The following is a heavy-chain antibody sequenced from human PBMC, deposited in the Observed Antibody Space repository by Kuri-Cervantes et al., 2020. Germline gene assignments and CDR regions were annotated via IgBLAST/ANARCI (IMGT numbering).Heavy chain of an antibody. D-gene: IGHD3-22*01. CDR3: GRGDYYDGSGIGDY. CDR2: IYYSGTI. V-gene: IGHV4-30-4*01. CDR1: GASVNSGDYF. J-gene: IGHJ4*02. Sequence: SETLSLTCTVSGASVNSGDYFWSWIRKPPGRGLEWLGYIYYSGTISYNASLKSRLTISLDTSNNQVSLKLTSVTAADTALYFCGRGDYYDGSGIGDYWGQGVQVTVSS.